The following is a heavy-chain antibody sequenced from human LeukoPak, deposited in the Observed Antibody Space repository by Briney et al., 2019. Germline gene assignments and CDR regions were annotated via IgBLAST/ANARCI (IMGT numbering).Heavy chain of an antibody. CDR1: GGSFSGYY. Sequence: PSETLSLTCAVYGGSFSGYYWSWLRQPPGKGLEWIGEINHSGSTNYNPSLKSRVTISVDTSKNQFSLKLSSVTAADTAVYYCARRRSITMIVVVITSHFDYWGQGTLVTVSS. V-gene: IGHV4-34*01. D-gene: IGHD3-22*01. CDR3: ARRRSITMIVVVITSHFDY. J-gene: IGHJ4*02. CDR2: INHSGST.